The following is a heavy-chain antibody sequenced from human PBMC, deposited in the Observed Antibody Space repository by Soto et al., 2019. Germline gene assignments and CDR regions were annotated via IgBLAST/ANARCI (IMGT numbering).Heavy chain of an antibody. CDR3: ASSPAYGSSWYGIPPDLSHGMDV. D-gene: IGHD6-13*01. CDR1: GYTFTSYY. Sequence: SVKVSCKASGYTFTSYYIHWVRQAPGQGLEWMGIINPRGGITTYAQKFQGRLTMTGDTSTSTVYMELSSLTSEDTAMYHCASSPAYGSSWYGIPPDLSHGMDVWGQGTTVTVSS. CDR2: INPRGGIT. V-gene: IGHV1-46*01. J-gene: IGHJ6*02.